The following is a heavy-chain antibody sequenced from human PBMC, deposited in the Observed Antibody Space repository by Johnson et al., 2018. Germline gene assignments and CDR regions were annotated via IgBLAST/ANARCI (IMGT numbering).Heavy chain of an antibody. CDR1: GGSISSGGYY. J-gene: IGHJ3*02. D-gene: IGHD3-22*01. CDR3: ARGRLHYYDSRRDAFDI. CDR2: IYYSGST. V-gene: IGHV4-31*03. Sequence: QVQLQESGPGLVKPSQTLSLTCTVSGGSISSGGYYWSWIRQHPGKGLEWIGYIYYSGSTYYNPSLKSRVTISVDTSKNQFSLKLSSVTAADPAVYYCARGRLHYYDSRRDAFDIWGQGTMVTVSS.